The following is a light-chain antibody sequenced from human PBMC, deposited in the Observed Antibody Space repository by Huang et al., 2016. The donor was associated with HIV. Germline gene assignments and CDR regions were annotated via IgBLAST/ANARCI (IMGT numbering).Light chain of an antibody. CDR2: AAS. Sequence: DIQMTQSPSSLSASVGDRFTITCRASQSISTYLNWYQQKPGKAPKLLIYAASRLQSGVPSRVSGSGSGTDFTLTISSLQPEEFATYSCQQSYSTPLTFGGGTKVEI. CDR3: QQSYSTPLT. CDR1: QSISTY. V-gene: IGKV1-39*01. J-gene: IGKJ4*01.